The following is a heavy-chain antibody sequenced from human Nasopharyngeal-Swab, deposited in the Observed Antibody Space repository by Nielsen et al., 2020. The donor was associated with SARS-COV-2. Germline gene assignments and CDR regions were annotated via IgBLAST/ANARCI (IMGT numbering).Heavy chain of an antibody. J-gene: IGHJ4*02. CDR2: IWYDGSNK. CDR1: GFTFSSYG. Sequence: GGSLRLSCAASGFTFSSYGMHWVRQAPGKGLERVAVIWYDGSNKYYADSVKGRFTISRDNSKNTLYLQMNSLRAEDTAVYYCARGRGEYSSSSVFFDYWGQGTLVTVSS. CDR3: ARGRGEYSSSSVFFDY. D-gene: IGHD6-6*01. V-gene: IGHV3-33*01.